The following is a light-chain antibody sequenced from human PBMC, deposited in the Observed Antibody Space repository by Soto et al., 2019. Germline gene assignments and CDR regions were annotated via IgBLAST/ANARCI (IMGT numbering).Light chain of an antibody. V-gene: IGKV1-39*01. J-gene: IGKJ1*01. Sequence: DIQMTKSTYTLSGSLGDRVTITCRASQSIRKYLNWYQHKPGKVPTLLIYAASSLQSGVPSRFSGSGSGTEFTLTITSLQPEDFATHYCQQIGDTPPWTFGQVTKVDI. CDR3: QQIGDTPPWT. CDR1: QSIRKY. CDR2: AAS.